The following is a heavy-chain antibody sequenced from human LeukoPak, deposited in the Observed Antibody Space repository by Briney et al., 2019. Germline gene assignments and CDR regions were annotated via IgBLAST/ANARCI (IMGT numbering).Heavy chain of an antibody. V-gene: IGHV4-30-4*01. D-gene: IGHD2-21*02. CDR1: GGSISSSSYY. Sequence: PSETLSLTCTVSGGSISSSSYYWSWIRQPPGKGLEWIGYIYYSGSTYYNPSLKSRVTISVDTSKNQFSLKLSSVIAADTAVYYCARGQTTYCGGDCYSYYFDYWGQGTLVTVSS. J-gene: IGHJ4*02. CDR3: ARGQTTYCGGDCYSYYFDY. CDR2: IYYSGST.